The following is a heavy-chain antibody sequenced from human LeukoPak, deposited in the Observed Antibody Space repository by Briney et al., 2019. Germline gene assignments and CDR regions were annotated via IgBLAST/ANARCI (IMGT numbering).Heavy chain of an antibody. CDR3: ARGFRDSSGRKPDY. V-gene: IGHV1-8*02. Sequence: ASVKVSCKASGYTFTDYYILWVRQAPGQGLEWMGRINPNSGNTGYAQKFQDRVTMTRNTSIKTAYMELSSLRSEDMAVYYCARGFRDSSGRKPDYWGQGTLVTVSS. J-gene: IGHJ4*02. D-gene: IGHD3-22*01. CDR2: INPNSGNT. CDR1: GYTFTDYY.